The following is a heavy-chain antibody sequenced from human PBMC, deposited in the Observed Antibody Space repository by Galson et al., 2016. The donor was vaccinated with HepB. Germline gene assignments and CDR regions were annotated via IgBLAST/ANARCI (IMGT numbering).Heavy chain of an antibody. J-gene: IGHJ5*02. CDR2: IYSGDYT. V-gene: IGHV3-53*01. CDR3: ARNRHCSGGSCYGA. Sequence: SLRLSCAPSGFSVSNNYMNWVRQAPGKGLEWVSVIYSGDYTYYADSVKGRFTISRDISKNTLYLQMNSLIAEDTAVYYWARNRHCSGGSCYGAWGQGTLVTVSS. CDR1: GFSVSNNY. D-gene: IGHD2-15*01.